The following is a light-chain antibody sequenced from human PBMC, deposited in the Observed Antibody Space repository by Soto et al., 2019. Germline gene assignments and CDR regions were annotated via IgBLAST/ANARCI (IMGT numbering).Light chain of an antibody. V-gene: IGLV3-21*02. CDR3: QVWHSTSVRV. CDR2: DDR. Sequence: SYELTQPPSVSVAPGQTASITCGGNNIGAKGVHWYQQKNPGQAPVLVVFDDRARPSAIPERFSGSNSENTATLTISRVEAGDEADYYCQVWHSTSVRVFGGGTKLTVL. CDR1: NIGAKG. J-gene: IGLJ2*01.